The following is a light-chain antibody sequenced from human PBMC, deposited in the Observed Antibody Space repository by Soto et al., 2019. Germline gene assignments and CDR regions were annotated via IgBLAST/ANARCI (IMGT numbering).Light chain of an antibody. Sequence: QSVLTQPPSLSGAPGQRVTISCTGSSSNIGAGYDVHWYQQLPGTAPKLLIYGNSNRPSGVPDRFSGSKSGTSASLAITGLQAEDEADYYCQSYDSSLSGSVGFGGGPKLTVL. CDR1: SSNIGAGYD. V-gene: IGLV1-40*01. CDR3: QSYDSSLSGSVG. CDR2: GNS. J-gene: IGLJ2*01.